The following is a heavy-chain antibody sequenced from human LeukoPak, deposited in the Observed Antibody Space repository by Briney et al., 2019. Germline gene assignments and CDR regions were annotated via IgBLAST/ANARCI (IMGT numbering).Heavy chain of an antibody. Sequence: GGSLRLSCAASGFTVSSNYMSWVRQAPGKGLEWVSVIYSGGSTYFADSLKGRFTISRDNSKNTLYLQMSSLRAEDTAVYYCARGGYSSSGYYFDYWGQGTLVTVSS. CDR2: IYSGGST. J-gene: IGHJ4*02. D-gene: IGHD6-13*01. CDR1: GFTVSSNY. V-gene: IGHV3-53*01. CDR3: ARGGYSSSGYYFDY.